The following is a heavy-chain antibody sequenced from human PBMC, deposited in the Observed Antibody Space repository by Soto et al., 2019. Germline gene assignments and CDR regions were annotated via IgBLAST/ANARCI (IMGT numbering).Heavy chain of an antibody. D-gene: IGHD3-10*01. CDR2: VSYSGTT. V-gene: IGHV4-31*11. J-gene: IGHJ3*02. CDR3: ARLGPGGDDGFDI. Sequence: QVQLQESGPGLVKPSRSLSLTCAVSGGSITSGFYSWSWIRQHPSKGLEWIGSVSYSGTTKYNPSRESRLSISLGASENLFSRRLTSLTAADTTIYFCARLGPGGDDGFDIWGQGTSVIVSS. CDR1: GGSITSGFYS.